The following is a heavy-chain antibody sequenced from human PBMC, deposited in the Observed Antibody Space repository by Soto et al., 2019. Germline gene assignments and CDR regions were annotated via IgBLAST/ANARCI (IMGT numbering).Heavy chain of an antibody. V-gene: IGHV1-69*12. D-gene: IGHD6-19*01. J-gene: IGHJ2*01. CDR1: GGTFSRYA. CDR2: ITPMFAAP. Sequence: QVQLVQSGAEVKKPGSSVKVSCKASGGTFSRYAISWVRQAPGQGLEWMGGITPMFAAPNYPQKFQGRVTTTADESTTTVHMELRRLRSEDTAVYYCAQTLGSAVAGPGRFDLWGRGTLVIVSS. CDR3: AQTLGSAVAGPGRFDL.